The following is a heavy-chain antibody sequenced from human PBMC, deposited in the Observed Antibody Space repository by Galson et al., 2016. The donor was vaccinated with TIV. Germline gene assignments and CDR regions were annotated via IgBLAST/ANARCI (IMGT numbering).Heavy chain of an antibody. D-gene: IGHD1-7*01. Sequence: SLRLSCAASGFTFSSYTFHWVRHPQGKGLQWVAIISHDGDNKDVAESLQGRFTISSDSSKNTVYLQMNNLRPEDTALYFCTRDGRGNWKYVDYFDYWGQGTLVTVSS. CDR1: GFTFSSYT. CDR3: TRDGRGNWKYVDYFDY. J-gene: IGHJ4*02. V-gene: IGHV3-30-3*01. CDR2: ISHDGDNK.